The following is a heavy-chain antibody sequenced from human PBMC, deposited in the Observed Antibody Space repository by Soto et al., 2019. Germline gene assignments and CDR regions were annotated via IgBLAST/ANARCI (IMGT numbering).Heavy chain of an antibody. Sequence: SETLSLTCAVYGGSFSGYYWDWIRQPPGKGLEWIGEINPVGGTNYNPSLKSRVTISLDTSRAQFSLKLTSVTAADTATYYCARETAHRGASGRPLQPENFDSWGLGTLVTVSS. V-gene: IGHV4-34*01. D-gene: IGHD3-10*01. CDR2: INPVGGT. CDR1: GGSFSGYY. J-gene: IGHJ4*02. CDR3: ARETAHRGASGRPLQPENFDS.